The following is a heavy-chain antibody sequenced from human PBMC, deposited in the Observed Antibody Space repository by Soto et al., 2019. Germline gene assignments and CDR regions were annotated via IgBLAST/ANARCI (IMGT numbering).Heavy chain of an antibody. J-gene: IGHJ3*02. CDR2: ISGSGGST. CDR3: ASTQLLNNKRGLFSFGI. D-gene: IGHD3-22*01. V-gene: IGHV3-23*01. Sequence: GGSLRLSCAASGFTFSSYAMSWVRQAPRKGLEWVSAISGSGGSTYYADSVKGRFTISRDNSKNTLYLQMNSLRAEDTAVYYCASTQLLNNKRGLFSFGIWGQGTMVTVSS. CDR1: GFTFSSYA.